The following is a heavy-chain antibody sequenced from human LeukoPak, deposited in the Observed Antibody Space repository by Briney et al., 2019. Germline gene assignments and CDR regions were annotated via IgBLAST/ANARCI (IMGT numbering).Heavy chain of an antibody. V-gene: IGHV3-48*03. Sequence: GGSLTLSCAASGFTFSSYEMNWVRQAPGKGLEWLLHISSSGSSIHYADSVKGRSTISRDNAKNSLYLQMNSLRVEDTAVYYCARTRDGPFDYWGQGTLVTVSS. D-gene: IGHD5-24*01. CDR2: ISSSGSSI. CDR1: GFTFSSYE. J-gene: IGHJ4*02. CDR3: ARTRDGPFDY.